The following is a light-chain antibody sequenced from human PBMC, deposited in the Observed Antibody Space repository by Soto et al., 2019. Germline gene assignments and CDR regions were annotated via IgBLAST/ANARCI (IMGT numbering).Light chain of an antibody. Sequence: IQMTQSPSSLSASVGDRVTITCRASRYIRSDLSWYQQRPGQAPKVLIYAASSLQSGVPSRFSGSGSRTDFTLTISSLQPQDFATSPCLPHYNSPWTFGQGTKVDIK. CDR2: AAS. CDR3: LPHYNSPWT. V-gene: IGKV1-6*01. CDR1: RYIRSD. J-gene: IGKJ1*01.